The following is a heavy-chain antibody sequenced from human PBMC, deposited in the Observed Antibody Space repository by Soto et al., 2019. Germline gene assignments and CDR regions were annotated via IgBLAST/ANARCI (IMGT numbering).Heavy chain of an antibody. D-gene: IGHD1-1*01. CDR3: AKYKPGTPSFDY. CDR2: ISERGDTT. CDR1: GFTVNSNA. V-gene: IGHV3-23*01. Sequence: GGSIRLGFASCGFTVNSNAMDWSRQAPGKGLEWVSGISERGDTTHYAESVKGRFTISRGTSKNTLYLQLNTLRADDTAVYYCAKYKPGTPSFDYWGQGTLVTVSS. J-gene: IGHJ4*02.